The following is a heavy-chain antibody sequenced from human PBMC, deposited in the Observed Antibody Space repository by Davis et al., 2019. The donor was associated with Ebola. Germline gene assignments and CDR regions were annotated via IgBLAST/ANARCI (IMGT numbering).Heavy chain of an antibody. J-gene: IGHJ6*02. CDR1: GFTFSSYW. D-gene: IGHD2-21*02. CDR3: ARQLDNVVVTANPYGMDV. V-gene: IGHV3-7*01. CDR2: IKQDGSEK. Sequence: PSETLSLTCAASGFTFSSYWMSWVRQAPGKGLEWVANIKQDGSEKYYVDSVKGRFTITRDNAKNSLYLQMNSLRAEDTAVYYCARQLDNVVVTANPYGMDVWGQGTTVTVSS.